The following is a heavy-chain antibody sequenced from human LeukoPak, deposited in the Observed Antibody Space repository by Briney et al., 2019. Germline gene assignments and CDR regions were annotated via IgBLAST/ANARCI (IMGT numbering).Heavy chain of an antibody. D-gene: IGHD3-16*01. J-gene: IGHJ4*02. CDR2: IYTSGST. CDR1: GGSISSGSYY. V-gene: IGHV4-61*02. CDR3: TRQPPWGLYYFDS. Sequence: SETLSLTCTVSGGSISSGSYYWSWIRQPAGTGLEWIGRIYTSGSTNYNPSLKSRVTISVDTSKNQFSLKLSSVTAADTAVYYCTRQPPWGLYYFDSWGQGTLVTVSS.